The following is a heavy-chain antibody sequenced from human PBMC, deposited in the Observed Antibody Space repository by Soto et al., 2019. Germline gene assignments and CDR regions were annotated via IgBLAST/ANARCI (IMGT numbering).Heavy chain of an antibody. J-gene: IGHJ4*02. D-gene: IGHD4-17*01. CDR2: IIPIFGTA. V-gene: IGHV1-69*01. Sequence: GASVKVSFKASGGALSSYAISWVRQAPGQGLEWMGGIIPIFGTANYAQKFQGRVTITAGESTNTVYMDLRSLTSEDTAIYYCANSPPMDDGDKYYYDFWGQGALVTVSS. CDR1: GGALSSYA. CDR3: ANSPPMDDGDKYYYDF.